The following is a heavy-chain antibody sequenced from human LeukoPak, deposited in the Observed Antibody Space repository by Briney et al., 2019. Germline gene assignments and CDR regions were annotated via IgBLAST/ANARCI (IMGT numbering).Heavy chain of an antibody. CDR2: MNPNSGNT. V-gene: IGHV1-8*01. J-gene: IGHJ4*02. Sequence: ASVKVSCKASGYTFTSYDINWVRQATGQGLEWMGWMNPNSGNTGYAQKFQGRVTMTRNTSISTAYMELSSLRSEDTAVYYCARARGYCSSTSCYPFGYWGQGTLVTVSS. CDR3: ARARGYCSSTSCYPFGY. CDR1: GYTFTSYD. D-gene: IGHD2-2*01.